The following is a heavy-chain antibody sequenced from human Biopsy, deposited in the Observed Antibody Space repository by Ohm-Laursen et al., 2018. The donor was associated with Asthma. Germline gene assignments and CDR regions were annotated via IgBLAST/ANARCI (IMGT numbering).Heavy chain of an antibody. J-gene: IGHJ4*02. Sequence: SLRLSCAASGLTFSDYWMHWVRQAPGKGLEWVSRVKGDGRRTSYADSVKGRFTISRDNAKNTVYLQMNSLRAEDSAIYYCAKYSVFYYRGGNDYWGQGIVVTVSS. CDR1: GLTFSDYW. D-gene: IGHD1-26*01. V-gene: IGHV3-74*01. CDR2: VKGDGRRT. CDR3: AKYSVFYYRGGNDY.